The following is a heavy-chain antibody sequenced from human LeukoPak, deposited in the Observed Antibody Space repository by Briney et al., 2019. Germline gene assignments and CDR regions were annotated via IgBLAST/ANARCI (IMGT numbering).Heavy chain of an antibody. CDR1: GFTFSSYE. V-gene: IGHV3-48*03. Sequence: GGSLRLSCAASGFTFSSYEMNWGRQAPGKGLEWVSYISSTSGSTIYYADSVKGRFTISRDNAKNSLYLQMNSLRAEDTAVYYCARRYCSSTSCLLDYWGQGTLVTVSS. CDR2: ISSTSGSTI. CDR3: ARRYCSSTSCLLDY. J-gene: IGHJ4*02. D-gene: IGHD2-2*01.